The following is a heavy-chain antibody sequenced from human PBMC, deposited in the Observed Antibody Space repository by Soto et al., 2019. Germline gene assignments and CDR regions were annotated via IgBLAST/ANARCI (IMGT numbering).Heavy chain of an antibody. CDR2: ISGSSTYI. V-gene: IGHV3-21*01. CDR3: ARGPGYCSATSCYFYFDD. CDR1: GFTFSSYI. Sequence: GGSLRLSCAASGFTFSSYIMNWVRQAPGKGLEWVSSISGSSTYIYYTDSVKGRFTISRDNAKNSLYLQVSRLRAEDTAVYYCARGPGYCSATSCYFYFDDWGQGTLVTVSS. J-gene: IGHJ4*02. D-gene: IGHD2-2*01.